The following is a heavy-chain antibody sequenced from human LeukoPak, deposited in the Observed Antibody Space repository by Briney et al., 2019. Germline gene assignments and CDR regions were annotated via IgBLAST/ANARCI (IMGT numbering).Heavy chain of an antibody. J-gene: IGHJ6*02. V-gene: IGHV1-69*05. CDR1: GGTFSSYA. CDR3: ARSFPDLQQGYYYYGMDV. Sequence: ASVKVSCKASGGTFSSYAISWVRQAPGQGLEWMGGIIPIFGTASYAQKFQGRVTMTRDTSTSTVYMELSSLRSEDTAVYYCARSFPDLQQGYYYYGMDVWGQGTTVTVSS. CDR2: IIPIFGTA. D-gene: IGHD3-3*01.